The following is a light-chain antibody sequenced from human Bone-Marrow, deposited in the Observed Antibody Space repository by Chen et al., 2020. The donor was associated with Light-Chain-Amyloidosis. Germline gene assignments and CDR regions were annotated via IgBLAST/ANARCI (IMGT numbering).Light chain of an antibody. CDR2: WAS. J-gene: IGKJ4*01. V-gene: IGKV4-1*01. CDR1: QSVLYSSNNKNY. CDR3: QQEYSTPLT. Sequence: DIVMTQSPDSLAVSLGERATINCKSSQSVLYSSNNKNYLAWYQQKPGQPPKLLIYWASTRESGVPDRVSGSGSGSDFTLTISSLQAEDVAGEDCQQEYSTPLTFGGGTKVEIK.